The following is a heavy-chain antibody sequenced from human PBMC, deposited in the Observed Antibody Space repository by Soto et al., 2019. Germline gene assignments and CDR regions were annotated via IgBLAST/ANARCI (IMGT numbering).Heavy chain of an antibody. CDR2: ISAYNGNT. D-gene: IGHD3-10*01. CDR3: ARATLALWFGLFDY. CDR1: GYTFTSYG. Sequence: ASVKVSCKASGYTFTSYGISWVRQAPGQGLEWMGWISAYNGNTNYAQKLQGRVTMTTDTSTSTAYMELRSLRSDDTAVYYCARATLALWFGLFDYWGQGTLVTVSS. J-gene: IGHJ4*02. V-gene: IGHV1-18*01.